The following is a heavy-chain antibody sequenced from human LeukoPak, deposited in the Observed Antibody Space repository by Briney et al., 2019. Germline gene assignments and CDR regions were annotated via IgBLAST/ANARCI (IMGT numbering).Heavy chain of an antibody. Sequence: GGSLRLSCAASGFTFRSYSMNWVRQAPGKGLEWVSYISSSGSTIYYADSVKGRFTISRDNAKNSLYLQMNSLRAEDTAVYYCAELGITMIGGVWGQGTMVTVSS. CDR3: AELGITMIGGV. D-gene: IGHD3-10*02. CDR2: ISSSGSTI. CDR1: GFTFRSYS. V-gene: IGHV3-48*04. J-gene: IGHJ3*01.